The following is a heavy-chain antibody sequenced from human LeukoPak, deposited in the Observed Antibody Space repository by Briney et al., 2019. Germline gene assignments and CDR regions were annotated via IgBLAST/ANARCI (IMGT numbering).Heavy chain of an antibody. CDR1: GFTFGDYA. CDR3: ARETTYSYGLDY. V-gene: IGHV3-53*01. Sequence: GGSLRLSCAASGFTFGDYAMSWVRQAPGKGLEWVSVIYSGGSTYYADSVKGRFTISRDNSKNTLYLQMNSLRAEDTAVYYCARETTYSYGLDYWGQGTLVTVSS. J-gene: IGHJ4*02. CDR2: IYSGGST. D-gene: IGHD5-18*01.